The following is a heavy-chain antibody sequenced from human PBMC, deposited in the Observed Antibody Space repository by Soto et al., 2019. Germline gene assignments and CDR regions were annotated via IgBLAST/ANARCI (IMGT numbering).Heavy chain of an antibody. CDR2: INHSGST. D-gene: IGHD6-25*01. CDR3: ARHEAGWYFDS. J-gene: IGHJ4*02. CDR1: GGSFSGYY. Sequence: SETLSLTCAVYGGSFSGYYWSWIRQPPGKGLEWIGEINHSGSTNYNPSLESRVTISVDTSKNQFSLKLRSVTAADTAVYYCARHEAGWYFDSWGQGTLVTVSS. V-gene: IGHV4-34*01.